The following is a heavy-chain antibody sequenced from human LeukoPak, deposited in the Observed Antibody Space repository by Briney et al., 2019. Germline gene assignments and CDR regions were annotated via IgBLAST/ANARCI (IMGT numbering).Heavy chain of an antibody. CDR2: IYYSGTT. V-gene: IGHV4-59*08. CDR1: GGSISSNY. J-gene: IGHJ3*02. Sequence: SETLSLTCTVSGGSISSNYWSWIRQPPGKGLEWIGYIYYSGTTNYNPSLKSRVTISVDTSKNQFSLKLSSVTAADTAVYYCARGGCSGGSCYPFLDAFDIWGQGTMVTVSS. D-gene: IGHD2-15*01. CDR3: ARGGCSGGSCYPFLDAFDI.